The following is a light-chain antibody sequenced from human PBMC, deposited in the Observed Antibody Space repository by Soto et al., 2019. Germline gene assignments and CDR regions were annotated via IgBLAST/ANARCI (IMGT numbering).Light chain of an antibody. CDR2: EGS. CDR1: SSDVGSYNL. J-gene: IGLJ2*01. V-gene: IGLV2-23*03. Sequence: QSALTQPASVSGSPGQSITISCTGTSSDVGSYNLVSWYQQHPGKAPKLMIYEGSKRPSVVSNRFSGSKSGNTASLTISGLQAEDEADYYCCSYAGSSSFRVFGGGTKVTVL. CDR3: CSYAGSSSFRV.